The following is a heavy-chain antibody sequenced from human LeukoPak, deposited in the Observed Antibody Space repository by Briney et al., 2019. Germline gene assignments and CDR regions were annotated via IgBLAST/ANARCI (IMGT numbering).Heavy chain of an antibody. V-gene: IGHV4-59*12. CDR1: GGSISSYY. Sequence: SETLSLTCTVSGGSISSYYWSWIRQPPGKGLEWIGYIYYSGSTNYNPSLKSRVTISVDTSKNQFSLKLSSVTAADTAVYYCAGSSQYYYDSSGYSQARFFDYWGRGTLVTVSS. CDR3: AGSSQYYYDSSGYSQARFFDY. J-gene: IGHJ4*02. CDR2: IYYSGST. D-gene: IGHD3-22*01.